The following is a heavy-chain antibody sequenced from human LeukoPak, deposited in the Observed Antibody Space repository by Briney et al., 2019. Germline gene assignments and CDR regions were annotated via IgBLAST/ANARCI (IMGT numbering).Heavy chain of an antibody. CDR1: GYTFTSFD. Sequence: GASVKVSCKASGYTFTSFDINWVRQATGQGLEWMGWMNPNSGNTGYAQKFQGRVTITTDESTSTAYMELSSLRSEDTAVYYCARGDRFDPWGQGTLVTVSS. V-gene: IGHV1-8*03. J-gene: IGHJ5*02. CDR2: MNPNSGNT. CDR3: ARGDRFDP.